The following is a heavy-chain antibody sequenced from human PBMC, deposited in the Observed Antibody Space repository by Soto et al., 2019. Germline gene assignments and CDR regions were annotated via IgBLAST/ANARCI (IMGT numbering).Heavy chain of an antibody. CDR2: IYHSGST. D-gene: IGHD1-1*01. J-gene: IGHJ4*02. Sequence: PSETLSLTCAVSGGSISSGGYSWSWIRQPPGKGLEWIGYIYHSGSTYYNPSLKSRVTISVDRSKNQFSLKLSSVTAADTAVYYCARDNGNNPYFDYWGQGTLVTVSS. V-gene: IGHV4-30-2*01. CDR1: GGSISSGGYS. CDR3: ARDNGNNPYFDY.